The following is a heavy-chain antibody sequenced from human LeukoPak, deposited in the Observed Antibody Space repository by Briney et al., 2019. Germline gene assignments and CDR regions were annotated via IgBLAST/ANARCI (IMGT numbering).Heavy chain of an antibody. CDR2: ISYDGNNR. Sequence: GWSLRLSCAASGFTFSSYGMHWVRQAPGKGLEWVTFISYDGNNRKYADSVAGRFTISRDNSKNTLYLEMNSVRPEDTALYYCVRKIGSPPSPGHFDYWGQGTLVTVSS. CDR1: GFTFSSYG. CDR3: VRKIGSPPSPGHFDY. J-gene: IGHJ4*02. V-gene: IGHV3-30*03. D-gene: IGHD1-26*01.